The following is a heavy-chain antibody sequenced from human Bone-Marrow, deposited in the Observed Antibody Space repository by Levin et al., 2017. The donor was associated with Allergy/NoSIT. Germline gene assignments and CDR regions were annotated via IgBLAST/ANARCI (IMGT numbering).Heavy chain of an antibody. CDR2: IYPADSDT. D-gene: IGHD3-3*01. J-gene: IGHJ5*02. Sequence: PGESLKISCKGSGFSFTTHWIAWVRQMPGKGLEWMGIIYPADSDTAYSPSFQGQVTVSADRSISTAYLQWTSLKASDTAMYYCARVNSKDDFWNDNYVDKRLDPWGQGTLVTVSS. V-gene: IGHV5-51*01. CDR3: ARVNSKDDFWNDNYVDKRLDP. CDR1: GFSFTTHW.